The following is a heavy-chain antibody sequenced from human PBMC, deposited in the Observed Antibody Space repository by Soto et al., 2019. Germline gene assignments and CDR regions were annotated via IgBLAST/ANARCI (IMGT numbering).Heavy chain of an antibody. J-gene: IGHJ4*02. Sequence: ASVKVSCKASGYTFTSYDINWVRQATGQGLEWMGWMNPNSGNTGYAQKFQGRVTMTRNTSISTAYMELSSLRSEDTAVYYCARGQRYCISTKSYFDYWGQGTLVTV. CDR3: ARGQRYCISTKSYFDY. V-gene: IGHV1-8*01. D-gene: IGHD2-2*01. CDR1: GYTFTSYD. CDR2: MNPNSGNT.